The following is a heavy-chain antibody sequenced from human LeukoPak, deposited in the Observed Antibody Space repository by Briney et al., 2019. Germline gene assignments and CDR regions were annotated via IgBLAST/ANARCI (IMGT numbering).Heavy chain of an antibody. D-gene: IGHD5-18*01. CDR3: ARDSGSYGYWWFDP. CDR2: IIPIFGTA. CDR1: GGTFSSYA. V-gene: IGHV1-69*13. Sequence: SVKVSCKASGGTFSSYAISWVRQAPGQGLEWMGGIIPIFGTANYAQKFQGRVTITADESTSTAYMELSSLRSEDTAVNYCARDSGSYGYWWFDPWGQGTLVTVSS. J-gene: IGHJ5*02.